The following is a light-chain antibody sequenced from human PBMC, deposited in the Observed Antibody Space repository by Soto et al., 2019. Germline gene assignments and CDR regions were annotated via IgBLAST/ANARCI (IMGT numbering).Light chain of an antibody. J-gene: IGLJ2*01. CDR1: SSDVGAYKY. CDR2: EVT. Sequence: QSALTQPPSASGSPGQSVTISCTGTSSDVGAYKYVSWYQQHPGKALKLMIYEVTKRPSGVPGRFSGSKSGNTASLTVSGLQAEDEADYYCSSYAGNNNFVVFGGGTKLTVL. CDR3: SSYAGNNNFVV. V-gene: IGLV2-8*01.